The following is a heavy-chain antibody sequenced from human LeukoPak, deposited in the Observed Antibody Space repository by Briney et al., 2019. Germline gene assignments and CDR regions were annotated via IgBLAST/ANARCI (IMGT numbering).Heavy chain of an antibody. V-gene: IGHV3-21*01. CDR3: ARDRFLAAAGPLDY. CDR2: ISSSSSYI. J-gene: IGHJ4*02. D-gene: IGHD6-13*01. CDR1: GFTFSSYS. Sequence: GGSLRLSCAATGFTFSSYSMNWVRQAPGKGLEWASSISSSSSYIYYADSVEGRFTISRDNAKNSLYLQMNSLRAEDTAVYYCARDRFLAAAGPLDYWGQGTLVTVSS.